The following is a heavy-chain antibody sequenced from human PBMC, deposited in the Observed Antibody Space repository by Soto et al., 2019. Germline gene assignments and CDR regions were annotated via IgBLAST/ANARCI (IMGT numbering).Heavy chain of an antibody. CDR1: GGGGSWNHVV. CDR2: TYYRSKWYY. J-gene: IGHJ5*01. D-gene: IGHD1-26*01. V-gene: IGHV6-1*01. CDR3: VKPIGNSWLDS. Sequence: SQCFSVTCGVSGGGGSWNHVVWVWFRQSPSRGLEWLGRTYYRSKWYYDYALSVKSRITINPDTSNNQLSLQLNSVTPDDTAANYRVKPIGNSWLDSWGQPTLLNVPS.